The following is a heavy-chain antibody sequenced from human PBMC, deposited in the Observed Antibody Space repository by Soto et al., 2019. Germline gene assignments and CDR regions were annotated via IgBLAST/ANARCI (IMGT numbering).Heavy chain of an antibody. V-gene: IGHV1-2*04. CDR1: GYTFTGYY. CDR2: INPNSGGT. D-gene: IGHD3-10*01. Sequence: SVKVSCKASGYTFTGYYMHWVRQAPGQGLEWMGWINPNSGGTNYAQKFQGWVTMTRDTSISTAYMELSRLRPDDTAVYYCARGDYYGSGSYQYYYYGMDVWGQGTTVTVSS. J-gene: IGHJ6*02. CDR3: ARGDYYGSGSYQYYYYGMDV.